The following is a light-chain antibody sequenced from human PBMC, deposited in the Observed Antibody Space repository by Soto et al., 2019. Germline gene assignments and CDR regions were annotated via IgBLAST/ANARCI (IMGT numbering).Light chain of an antibody. Sequence: EIVLTHSPGTLSLSPGERATLSCRASQSLSTYLAWYQQRPGQAPRLLIYDASNRATGIPARFSGSGSGTDFTLTISSLEPEDFAVYYCQQRSAWPLTFGGGTKVDVK. V-gene: IGKV3-11*01. J-gene: IGKJ4*01. CDR2: DAS. CDR1: QSLSTY. CDR3: QQRSAWPLT.